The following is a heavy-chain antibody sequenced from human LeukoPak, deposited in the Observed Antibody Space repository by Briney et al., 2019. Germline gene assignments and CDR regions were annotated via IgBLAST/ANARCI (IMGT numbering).Heavy chain of an antibody. Sequence: GGSLRLSCAASGFTFSSYWMSWVRQAPGKGLEWVANIKQDGSEKYYVDSVKGRFTISRDNAKNSLYLQMNSLRAEDTAVYYCARDHDYYGYYGMDVWGQGTTVTVSS. CDR3: ARDHDYYGYYGMDV. CDR2: IKQDGSEK. V-gene: IGHV3-7*01. CDR1: GFTFSSYW. J-gene: IGHJ6*02. D-gene: IGHD3-10*01.